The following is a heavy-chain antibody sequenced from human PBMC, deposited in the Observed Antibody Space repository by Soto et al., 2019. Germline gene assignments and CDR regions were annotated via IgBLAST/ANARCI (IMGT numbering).Heavy chain of an antibody. CDR1: VFTFSNYA. J-gene: IGHJ4*02. CDR3: VKVGGYDGYEPLDK. V-gene: IGHV3-30*18. D-gene: IGHD5-12*01. Sequence: QVQLVESGGGVVQPGRSLRLSCAASVFTFSNYAMHWVRQAPGKGLEWVAVISDDGSNTYYADSVKGRFTISRDNPKNTLYLQMNSLGAEDTAVYYCVKVGGYDGYEPLDKWGQGTLVTVSS. CDR2: ISDDGSNT.